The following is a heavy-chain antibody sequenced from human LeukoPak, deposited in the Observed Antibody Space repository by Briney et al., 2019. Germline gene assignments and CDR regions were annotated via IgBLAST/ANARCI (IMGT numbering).Heavy chain of an antibody. CDR3: ARDQAHYYSSFSYYYYMDV. D-gene: IGHD3-10*01. Sequence: PSETLSLTCTVSGGSISSGSYYWSWIRQPAGKGLEWIGRIYTSGSTNYNPSLKSRVTISVDTSKNQFPLKLSSVTAADTAVYYCARDQAHYYSSFSYYYYMDVWGKGTTVTVSS. V-gene: IGHV4-61*02. CDR2: IYTSGST. CDR1: GGSISSGSYY. J-gene: IGHJ6*03.